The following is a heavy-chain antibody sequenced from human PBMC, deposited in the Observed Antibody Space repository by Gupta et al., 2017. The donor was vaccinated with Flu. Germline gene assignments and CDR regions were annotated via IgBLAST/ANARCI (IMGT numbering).Heavy chain of an antibody. Sequence: EVQLVESGGELVYPGGSLTLSCAASGFALSDPALYWVRQAPGKGLEWVARIRTKSNDYATVYGASVTGRFTISRDDTENMSYLQMTSLKIEDTAVYYCSSNVAVAGGVGDYWGQGTLVTVAS. J-gene: IGHJ1*01. CDR1: GFALSDPA. CDR2: IRTKSNDYAT. CDR3: SSNVAVAGGVGDY. D-gene: IGHD6-19*01. V-gene: IGHV3-73*02.